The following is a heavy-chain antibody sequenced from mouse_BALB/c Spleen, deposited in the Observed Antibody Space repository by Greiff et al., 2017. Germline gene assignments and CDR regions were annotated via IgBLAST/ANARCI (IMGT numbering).Heavy chain of an antibody. CDR2: IRNKANGYTT. V-gene: IGHV7-3*02. CDR1: GFTFTDYY. D-gene: IGHD1-2*01. Sequence: DVKLVESGGGLVQPGGSLRLSCATSGFTFTDYYMSWVRQPPGKALEWLGFIRNKANGYTTEYSASVKGRFTISRDNSQSILYLQMNTLRAEDSATYYCARDGYGYRSWFADWGQGTLVTVSA. J-gene: IGHJ3*01. CDR3: ARDGYGYRSWFAD.